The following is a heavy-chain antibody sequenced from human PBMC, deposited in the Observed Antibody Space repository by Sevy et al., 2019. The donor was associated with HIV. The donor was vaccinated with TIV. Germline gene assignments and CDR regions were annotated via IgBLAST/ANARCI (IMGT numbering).Heavy chain of an antibody. CDR3: VRILSTSYYNYRALDV. D-gene: IGHD3-10*01. Sequence: ASVKVSCRASGYTFTSYDIHWVRQTTGQGLEWMGWMSPNSGNTGYAQKFQGRVTMTRDTSKGTAYMELSSLGSDDTAVYYCVRILSTSYYNYRALDVWGQGTTVTVSS. V-gene: IGHV1-8*01. CDR1: GYTFTSYD. J-gene: IGHJ6*02. CDR2: MSPNSGNT.